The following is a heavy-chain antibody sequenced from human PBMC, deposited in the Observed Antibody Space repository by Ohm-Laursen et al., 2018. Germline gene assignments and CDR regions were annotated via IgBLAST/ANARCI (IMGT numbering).Heavy chain of an antibody. J-gene: IGHJ3*02. CDR1: GGSINNYY. D-gene: IGHD3-22*01. V-gene: IGHV4-59*01. CDR3: ASSRYYDSSGYPKRGDAFDI. CDR2: IYYNGIT. Sequence: SQTLSLTCAVSGGSINNYYWSWLRQPPGKGLEWIGYIYYNGITNHSPSLKSRVTMSVDTSKNQFSLKLSSVTAADTAVYYCASSRYYDSSGYPKRGDAFDIWGQGTMVTVSS.